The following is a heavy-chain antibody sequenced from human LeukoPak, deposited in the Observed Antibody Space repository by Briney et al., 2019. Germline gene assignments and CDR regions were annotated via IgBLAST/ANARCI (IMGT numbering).Heavy chain of an antibody. CDR3: ARVSTTVAGSDYLDY. CDR1: GDSISGYY. V-gene: IGHV4-4*09. J-gene: IGHJ4*02. CDR2: INTNGHT. Sequence: SETLSLTCTVSGDSISGYYWSWIRQSPGKGLEWIGYINTNGHTGYNPSLKSRVTISVDTSKNQFSLKLSSVTAADTAVYYCARVSTTVAGSDYLDYWGQGTQVTISS. D-gene: IGHD6-19*01.